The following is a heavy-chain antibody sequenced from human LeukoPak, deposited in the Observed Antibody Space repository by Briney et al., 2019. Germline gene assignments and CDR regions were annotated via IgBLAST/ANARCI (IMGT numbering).Heavy chain of an antibody. Sequence: ASVKVSCKVSGYTLTELSMHWVRQAPGKGLEWMGGFDPEDGETIYAQKFQGRVTMTEDTSTDTAYMELSSLRSEDTAVYFCPTAAYEILTGYSAFDIWGQGTMVTVSS. D-gene: IGHD3-9*01. CDR3: PTAAYEILTGYSAFDI. V-gene: IGHV1-24*01. CDR2: FDPEDGET. J-gene: IGHJ3*02. CDR1: GYTLTELS.